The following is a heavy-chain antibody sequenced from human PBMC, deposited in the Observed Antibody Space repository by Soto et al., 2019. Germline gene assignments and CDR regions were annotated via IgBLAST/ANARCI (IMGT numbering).Heavy chain of an antibody. Sequence: GGSLRLSCAASGFTFSSYAMSWVRQAPGKGLEWVSAISGSGSSTYYADSVKGRFTISRDNSKNTQYLQMNSLRAEDTAVYYCAKDPGRSSWPNFDYWGHGTLVTVSS. CDR1: GFTFSSYA. J-gene: IGHJ4*01. CDR3: AKDPGRSSWPNFDY. V-gene: IGHV3-23*01. D-gene: IGHD6-13*01. CDR2: ISGSGSST.